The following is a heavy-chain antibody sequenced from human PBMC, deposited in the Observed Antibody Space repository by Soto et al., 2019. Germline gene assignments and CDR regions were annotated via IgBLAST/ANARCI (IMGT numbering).Heavy chain of an antibody. CDR1: GYTFTSYG. J-gene: IGHJ6*02. V-gene: IGHV1-18*04. Sequence: GASVKVSCKASGYTFTSYGISWVRQAPGQGLEWMGWISAYNGNTNYAQKLQGRVTMTTDTSTSTAYMELRSLRSDDTAVYYCTRDAKNVLRYFDSAGYYYGMDVWGQGTTVTVSS. CDR2: ISAYNGNT. D-gene: IGHD3-9*01. CDR3: TRDAKNVLRYFDSAGYYYGMDV.